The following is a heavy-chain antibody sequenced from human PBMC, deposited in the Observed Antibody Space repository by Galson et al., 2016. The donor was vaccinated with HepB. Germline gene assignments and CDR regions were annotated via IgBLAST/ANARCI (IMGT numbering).Heavy chain of an antibody. D-gene: IGHD3-3*01. CDR2: VHHNGRT. J-gene: IGHJ2*01. CDR1: GGSVSRDNW. V-gene: IGHV4-4*01. Sequence: ETLSLTCVVSGGSVSRDNWWRWVRQPPGTGLEWIGEVHHNGRTNYNPSLRGRVTISIDTSMNQFSLNLSSVTAADTAVYFCARVAFFWSGTPSYWHCDLWGRGTLVTVSS. CDR3: ARVAFFWSGTPSYWHCDL.